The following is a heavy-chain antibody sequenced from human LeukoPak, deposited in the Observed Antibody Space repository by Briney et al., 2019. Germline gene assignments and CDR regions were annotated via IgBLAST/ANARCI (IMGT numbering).Heavy chain of an antibody. CDR2: ISGSGGST. D-gene: IGHD2-2*02. CDR1: GFTFSSYA. V-gene: IGHV3-23*01. Sequence: PGGSLRLSCAASGFTFSSYAMSWVRQAPGKGLEWVSAISGSGGSTYYADSVKGRFTISRDNSKNTLYLQMNSLRAEDTAVYYCAKDGEDCSSTSCYSEAGYWGQGTLVTVSS. CDR3: AKDGEDCSSTSCYSEAGY. J-gene: IGHJ4*02.